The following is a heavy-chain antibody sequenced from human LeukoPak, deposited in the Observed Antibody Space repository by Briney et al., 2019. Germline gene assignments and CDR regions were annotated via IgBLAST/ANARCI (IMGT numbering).Heavy chain of an antibody. J-gene: IGHJ5*02. CDR1: GGSISSETYY. D-gene: IGHD3-22*01. CDR2: IYSSGGT. CDR3: ARVADYYDSSGWWPGQRFVGFDP. Sequence: SQTPSLTCTVSGGSISSETYYWTWVRQPAGKGLEWIGRIYSSGGTSYNPSLKSRVTISVDTSKNQFSLELNSVTASDTAVYCCARVADYYDSSGWWPGQRFVGFDPWGQGTLVTVSS. V-gene: IGHV4-61*02.